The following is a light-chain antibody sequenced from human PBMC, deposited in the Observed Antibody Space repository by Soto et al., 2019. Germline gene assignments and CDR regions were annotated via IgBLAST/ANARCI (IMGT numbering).Light chain of an antibody. J-gene: IGKJ4*01. CDR2: GAS. V-gene: IGKV3-20*01. Sequence: EIVLTQSPGTLSLSPGERATLSCRASQSVSSNYLAWYQQKPGQAPRLLIFGASSRATGIPDRFSASGSGTDFTLTISRLEPEDFAVYYCQQYDSSPLTFVGGTKVEI. CDR1: QSVSSNY. CDR3: QQYDSSPLT.